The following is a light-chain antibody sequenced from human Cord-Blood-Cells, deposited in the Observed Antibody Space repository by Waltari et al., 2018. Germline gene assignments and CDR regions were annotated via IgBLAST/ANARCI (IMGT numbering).Light chain of an antibody. V-gene: IGLV2-11*01. CDR1: SSDVGGYNY. Sequence: QSALTQPRSVSGSPGQSVTISCTGTSSDVGGYNYVSWYQQHPGKAPKLMIYYVSKRPAGVSDRFCGSEAGNTASLTISGLQAEDEADYYCCSYAGSYPYVFGTGTKVTVL. CDR2: YVS. J-gene: IGLJ1*01. CDR3: CSYAGSYPYV.